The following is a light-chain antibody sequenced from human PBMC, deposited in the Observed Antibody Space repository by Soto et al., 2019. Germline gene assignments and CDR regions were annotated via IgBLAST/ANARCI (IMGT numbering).Light chain of an antibody. Sequence: VLTQSPDILSLSPGKTATLSCRASESVDRYVAWYQQKVGQAPRLLIYDAFTRATGVAARFSGSGSATDFTLTISSLEPDDFAVYYCQQRARWPSTFGPGTKVEIK. J-gene: IGKJ2*02. V-gene: IGKV3-11*01. CDR2: DAF. CDR1: ESVDRY. CDR3: QQRARWPST.